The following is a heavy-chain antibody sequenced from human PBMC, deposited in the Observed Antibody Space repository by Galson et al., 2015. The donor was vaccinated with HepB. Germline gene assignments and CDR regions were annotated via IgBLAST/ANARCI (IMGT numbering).Heavy chain of an antibody. Sequence: SLRLSCAASGFTFSSYGMHWVRQAPGKGLEWVAVIWYDGSNKYYADSVKGRFTISRDNSKNTLYLQMNSLRAEDTAVYYCARGGAAGYGGFDYWGQGTLVTVSS. CDR2: IWYDGSNK. V-gene: IGHV3-33*01. CDR1: GFTFSSYG. D-gene: IGHD6-13*01. J-gene: IGHJ4*02. CDR3: ARGGAAGYGGFDY.